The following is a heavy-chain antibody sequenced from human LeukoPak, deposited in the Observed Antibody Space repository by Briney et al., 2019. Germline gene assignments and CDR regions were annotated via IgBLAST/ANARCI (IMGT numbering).Heavy chain of an antibody. V-gene: IGHV4-59*01. CDR3: ARSGSYRLQFDY. CDR2: IYYSGST. Sequence: SETLSLTCTVSGGSISSYYWSWIRQPPGKGLEWIGYIYYSGSTNYNPSLKSRVTISVDTSKNQFSLKLSSVTAADTALYYCARSGSYRLQFDYWGQGTLVTVSS. CDR1: GGSISSYY. J-gene: IGHJ4*02. D-gene: IGHD3-16*02.